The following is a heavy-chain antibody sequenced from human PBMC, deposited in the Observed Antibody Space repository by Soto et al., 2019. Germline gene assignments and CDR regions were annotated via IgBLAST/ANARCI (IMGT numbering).Heavy chain of an antibody. CDR1: GFMFKDYG. D-gene: IGHD5-18*01. CDR3: ARRSGYSDAFDL. V-gene: IGHV3-33*03. J-gene: IGHJ3*01. Sequence: QVQLVESGGGVVQPGKSLRLSCAASGFMFKDYGVYWVRQAPGKGLEWVALLWFVLSHKYYGDSVKGRFAISRDTSKNTVYLQMSSLRAEDTAVYFCARRSGYSDAFDLWGQGTKVTVSS. CDR2: LWFVLSHK.